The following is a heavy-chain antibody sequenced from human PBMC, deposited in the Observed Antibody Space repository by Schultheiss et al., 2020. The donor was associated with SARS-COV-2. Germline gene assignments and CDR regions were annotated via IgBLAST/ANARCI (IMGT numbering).Heavy chain of an antibody. CDR1: GFTFSGSA. D-gene: IGHD6-13*01. J-gene: IGHJ4*02. V-gene: IGHV3-73*01. CDR3: TRLALSGGQQLSSETDY. CDR2: IRSKANSYAT. Sequence: GGSLRLSCAASGFTFSGSAMHWVRQASGKGLEWVGRIRSKANSYATAYAASVKGRFTISRDDSKNTAYLQMNSLKTEDTAVYYCTRLALSGGQQLSSETDYWGQGTLVTVSS.